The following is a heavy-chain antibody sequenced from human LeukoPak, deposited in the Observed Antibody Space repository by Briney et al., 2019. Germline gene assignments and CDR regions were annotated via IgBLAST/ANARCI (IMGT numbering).Heavy chain of an antibody. CDR3: ARGSRWLVNC. D-gene: IGHD6-19*01. CDR1: GFTFTTYW. J-gene: IGHJ4*02. Sequence: PGGSLRLSCAASGFTFTTYWMHWVRQAPGKGLVWVSHINSDGSITSYADSVKGRFTISRDNAKNSLYLQMNSLRAEDTAVYYCARGSRWLVNCWGQGTLVTVSS. V-gene: IGHV3-74*01. CDR2: INSDGSIT.